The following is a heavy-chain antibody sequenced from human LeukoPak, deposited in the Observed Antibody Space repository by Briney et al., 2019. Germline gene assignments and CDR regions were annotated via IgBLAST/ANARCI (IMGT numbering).Heavy chain of an antibody. CDR2: IKSDGGLT. Sequence: AGSLRLSCAASGFTFSDYWMHWVRHAPGKGLVWVSRIKSDGGLTNYADSVKGRFTISRDNSKNTLYLQMNILRAEDTAVYYCAGDGGAASPNDAFDIWGKGKMVTSS. CDR3: AGDGGAASPNDAFDI. CDR1: GFTFSDYW. D-gene: IGHD2-15*01. J-gene: IGHJ3*02. V-gene: IGHV3-74*01.